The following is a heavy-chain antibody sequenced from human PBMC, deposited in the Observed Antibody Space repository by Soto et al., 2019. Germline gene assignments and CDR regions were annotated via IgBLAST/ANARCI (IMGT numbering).Heavy chain of an antibody. CDR2: ISYDGSNK. D-gene: IGHD2-2*01. CDR1: GFTFSSYG. Sequence: PVGSLRLSCAASGFTFSSYGMHWVRQAPGKGLEWVAVISYDGSNKYYADSVKGRFTISRDNSKNTLYLQMNSLRAEDTAVYYCAKDLTVYCSSTSCSLSYFDYWGQGTLVTVSS. CDR3: AKDLTVYCSSTSCSLSYFDY. V-gene: IGHV3-30*18. J-gene: IGHJ4*02.